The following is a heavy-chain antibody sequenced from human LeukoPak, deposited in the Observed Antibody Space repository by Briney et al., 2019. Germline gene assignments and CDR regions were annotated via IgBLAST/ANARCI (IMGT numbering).Heavy chain of an antibody. CDR3: AKVATMVRGVIMGDWFDP. V-gene: IGHV3-74*01. CDR1: GFTFRSHW. D-gene: IGHD3-10*01. J-gene: IGHJ5*02. CDR2: IDGDESAT. Sequence: GGSLRLSCAASGFTFRSHWMHWVRQAPGKGLIWVSRIDGDESATYYGDSVKGRFTISRDNSKNILYLQMNSLRAEDTAVYYCAKVATMVRGVIMGDWFDPWGQGTLVTVSS.